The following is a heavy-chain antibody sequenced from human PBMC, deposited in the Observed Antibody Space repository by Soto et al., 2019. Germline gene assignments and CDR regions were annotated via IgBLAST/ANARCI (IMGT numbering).Heavy chain of an antibody. CDR1: GFTFSSYA. D-gene: IGHD6-19*01. V-gene: IGHV3-23*01. Sequence: GGSLRLSCAASGFTFSSYAMSWVRQAPGKGLEWVSVISGSGGSTYYADSVKGRFTISRDNSRNTLYLQMNSLRAEGTAVYYCAKCSPRYSSGLKAYYFDYWGQGTLVTVSS. J-gene: IGHJ4*02. CDR2: ISGSGGST. CDR3: AKCSPRYSSGLKAYYFDY.